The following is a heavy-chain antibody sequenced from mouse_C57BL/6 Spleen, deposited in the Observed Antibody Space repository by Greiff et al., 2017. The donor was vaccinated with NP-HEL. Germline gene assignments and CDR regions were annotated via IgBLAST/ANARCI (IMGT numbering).Heavy chain of an antibody. D-gene: IGHD1-1*01. CDR1: GFSLTSYG. J-gene: IGHJ4*01. V-gene: IGHV2-5*01. CDR2: IWRGGST. Sequence: QVQLKESGPGLVQPSQSLSITCTVSGFSLTSYGVHWVRQSPGKGLEWLGVIWRGGSTDYNAAFMSRLSITKDNSKSQVFFKMNSLQADDTAIYYCAKNGDGSSYYAMDYWGQGTSVTVSS. CDR3: AKNGDGSSYYAMDY.